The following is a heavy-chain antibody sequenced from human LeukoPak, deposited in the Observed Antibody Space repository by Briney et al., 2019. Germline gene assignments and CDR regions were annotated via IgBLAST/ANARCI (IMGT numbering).Heavy chain of an antibody. J-gene: IGHJ4*02. CDR3: AKDKGPSGTYYPYYFDC. D-gene: IGHD3-10*01. V-gene: IGHV3-23*01. CDR1: GFTFSTYT. CDR2: MTGGGSTT. Sequence: PGGSLRLSCAASGFTFSTYTMNWVRQVPGKGLEWVSAMTGGGSTTLYTDSVKGRFTISRDNSKNTLYLQMNSLRAEDTAVYYCAKDKGPSGTYYPYYFDCWGQGTLVTVSS.